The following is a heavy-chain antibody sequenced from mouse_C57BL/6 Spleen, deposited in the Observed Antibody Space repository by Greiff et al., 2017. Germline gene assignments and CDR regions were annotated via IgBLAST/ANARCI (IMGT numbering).Heavy chain of an antibody. D-gene: IGHD2-1*01. CDR3: TQIYYGNYGFAY. CDR1: GYTFTDYE. Sequence: QVQLQQSGAELVRPGASVTLSCKASGYTFTDYEMHWVKQTPVHGLEWIGAIDPETGGTAYNQKFKGKAILTAAKSSSTAYMERRSLTSEDSAVYYCTQIYYGNYGFAYWGQGTLVTVSA. V-gene: IGHV1-15*01. J-gene: IGHJ3*01. CDR2: IDPETGGT.